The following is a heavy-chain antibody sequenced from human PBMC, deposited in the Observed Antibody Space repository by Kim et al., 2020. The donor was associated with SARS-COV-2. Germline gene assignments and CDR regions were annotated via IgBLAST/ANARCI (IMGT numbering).Heavy chain of an antibody. D-gene: IGHD3-10*01. CDR2: ISSSSSYI. Sequence: GGSLRLSCAASGFTFSSYSMNWVRQAPGKGLEWVSSISSSSSYIYYADSVKGRFTISRDNAKNSLYLQMNSLRAEDTAVYYCARAIIRIGFGELSGMDVWGQGTTVTVSS. CDR1: GFTFSSYS. J-gene: IGHJ6*02. V-gene: IGHV3-21*01. CDR3: ARAIIRIGFGELSGMDV.